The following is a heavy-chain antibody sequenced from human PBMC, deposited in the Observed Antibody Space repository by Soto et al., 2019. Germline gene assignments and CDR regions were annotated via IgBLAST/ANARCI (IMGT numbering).Heavy chain of an antibody. V-gene: IGHV1-8*01. CDR1: GDRFTNNA. Sequence: ASVKVTSKACGDRFTNNAGSWVRQATGQGLEWMGWMNPGSGDTGYAQKFQGRVTMTRDISIATAYMELSSLRSDDTAIYYCTRMGMFGSLTWFDPWGQGTLVTGSS. CDR2: MNPGSGDT. D-gene: IGHD3-10*01. CDR3: TRMGMFGSLTWFDP. J-gene: IGHJ5*02.